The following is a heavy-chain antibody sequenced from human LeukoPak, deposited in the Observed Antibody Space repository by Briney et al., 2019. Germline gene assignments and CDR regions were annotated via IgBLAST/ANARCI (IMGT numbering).Heavy chain of an antibody. D-gene: IGHD3-10*01. J-gene: IGHJ5*02. CDR3: ARGICSASGSCNWFDP. CDR2: INHSGSA. V-gene: IGHV4-34*01. CDR1: GESFSGYF. Sequence: PSETLSLTCAVYGESFSGYFWSWICQPPGKGLEWIGDINHSGSANYNPSLKSRVTVSVDTSKNQFSLRLSSVTAADTAVYYCARGICSASGSCNWFDPWGQGTLVTVSS.